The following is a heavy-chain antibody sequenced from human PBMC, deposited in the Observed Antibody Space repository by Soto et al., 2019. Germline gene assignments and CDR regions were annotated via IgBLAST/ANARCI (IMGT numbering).Heavy chain of an antibody. D-gene: IGHD3-3*01. V-gene: IGHV3-23*01. CDR3: AKTLRFLEWLLNYYYYYMDV. J-gene: IGHJ6*03. Sequence: EVQLLESGGGLVQPGRSLRLSCVASGSTFSSYAMSWVRQAPGKGLEWVSAISGSGGSTYYADSVKGRFTISRDNSKNTLYLQMNSLRAEDTAVYYCAKTLRFLEWLLNYYYYYMDVWGKGTTVTVSS. CDR1: GSTFSSYA. CDR2: ISGSGGST.